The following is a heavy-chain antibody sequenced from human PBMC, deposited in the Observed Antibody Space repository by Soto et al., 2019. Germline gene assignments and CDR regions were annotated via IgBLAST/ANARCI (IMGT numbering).Heavy chain of an antibody. V-gene: IGHV1-18*01. J-gene: IGHJ4*02. D-gene: IGHD1-26*01. CDR3: ARDEEIVGATGGVDY. CDR2: ISAYNGNT. CDR1: GYTFTSYG. Sequence: GASVKVSCTASGYTFTSYGISWVRQAPGQGLEWMGWISAYNGNTNYAQKLQGRVTMTTDTSTSTAYMELRSLRSDDTAVYYCARDEEIVGATGGVDYWGQGTLVTVSS.